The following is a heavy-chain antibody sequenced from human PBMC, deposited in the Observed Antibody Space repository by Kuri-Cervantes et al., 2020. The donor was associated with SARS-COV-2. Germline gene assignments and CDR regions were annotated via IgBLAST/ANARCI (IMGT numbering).Heavy chain of an antibody. J-gene: IGHJ4*02. Sequence: SETLSLTCAVYGGSFSGYYWSWIRQPPGKGLEWIGEINHSGSTNYNPSLKSRVTIPVDTSKNQFSLKLSSVTAADTAVYYCARAWAAAGLHYFDYWGQGTLVTVSS. V-gene: IGHV4-34*01. CDR1: GGSFSGYY. CDR2: INHSGST. CDR3: ARAWAAAGLHYFDY. D-gene: IGHD6-13*01.